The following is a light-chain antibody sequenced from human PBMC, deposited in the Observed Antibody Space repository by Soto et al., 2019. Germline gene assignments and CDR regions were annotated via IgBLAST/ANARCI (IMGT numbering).Light chain of an antibody. CDR2: WAS. Sequence: DIVMTQSTDSLAVSLGERATINCKSSQSVLYSSNNKNYLSWYQQKPGQPPKLLIYWASIRESGVPDRFSGSGSGTDFTLTIGSLQAEDVAVYYCQQYYSSPSITFGQGTRLEIK. J-gene: IGKJ5*01. CDR3: QQYYSSPSIT. V-gene: IGKV4-1*01. CDR1: QSVLYSSNNKNY.